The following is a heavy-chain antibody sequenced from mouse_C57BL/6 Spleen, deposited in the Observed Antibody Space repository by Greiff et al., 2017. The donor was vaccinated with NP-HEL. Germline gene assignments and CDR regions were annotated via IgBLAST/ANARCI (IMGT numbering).Heavy chain of an antibody. Sequence: QVHVKQSGAELVKPGASVKISCKASGYAFSSYWMNWVKQRPGKGLEWIGQIYPGDGDTNYNGKFKGKATLTADKSSSTAYMQLSSLTSEDSAVYFCARLYYGSSFHWYFDVWGTGTTVTVSS. V-gene: IGHV1-80*01. CDR2: IYPGDGDT. CDR1: GYAFSSYW. D-gene: IGHD1-1*01. CDR3: ARLYYGSSFHWYFDV. J-gene: IGHJ1*03.